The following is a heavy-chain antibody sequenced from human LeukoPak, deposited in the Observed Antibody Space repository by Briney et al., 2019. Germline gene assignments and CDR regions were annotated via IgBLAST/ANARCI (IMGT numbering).Heavy chain of an antibody. J-gene: IGHJ4*02. CDR2: IYYSGST. Sequence: SETLSLTCIVSGGSISSYYWSWIRQPPGKGLEWIGYIYYSGSTYYNPSLKSRVTISVDTSKNQFSLKLSSVTAADTAVYYCARHSASSSGVDYWGQGTLVTVSS. CDR1: GGSISSYY. CDR3: ARHSASSSGVDY. V-gene: IGHV4-59*08. D-gene: IGHD6-6*01.